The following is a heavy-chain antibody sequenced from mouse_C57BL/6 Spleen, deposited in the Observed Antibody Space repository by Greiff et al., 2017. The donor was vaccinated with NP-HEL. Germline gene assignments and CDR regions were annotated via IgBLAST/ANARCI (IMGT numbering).Heavy chain of an antibody. CDR1: GYSFTSYY. CDR3: ARFGNYGVYYFDY. J-gene: IGHJ2*01. CDR2: IYPGSGNT. V-gene: IGHV1-66*01. D-gene: IGHD2-1*01. Sequence: VKLVESGPELVKPGASVKISCKASGYSFTSYYIPWVKQRPGQGLEWIGWIYPGSGNTKYNEKFKGKATLTADTSSSTAYMQLSSLTSEDSAVYYCARFGNYGVYYFDYWGQGTTLTVSS.